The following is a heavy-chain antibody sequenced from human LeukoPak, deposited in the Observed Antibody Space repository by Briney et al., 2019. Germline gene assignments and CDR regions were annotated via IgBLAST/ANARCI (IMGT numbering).Heavy chain of an antibody. J-gene: IGHJ1*01. CDR2: IYYSGST. Sequence: PSETLSLTCTVSGGSISSYYWSWIRQPPGKGLEWIGYIYYSGSTNYNPSLKSRVTISVDTSKNQFSLKLSSVTAADTAVYYCASGEYFQHWGRAPWSPSPQ. V-gene: IGHV4-59*08. CDR1: GGSISSYY. CDR3: ASGEYFQH.